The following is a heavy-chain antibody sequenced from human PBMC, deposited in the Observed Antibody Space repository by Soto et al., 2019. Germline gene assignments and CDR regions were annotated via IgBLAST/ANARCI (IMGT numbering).Heavy chain of an antibody. V-gene: IGHV4-59*08. CDR3: ARFGESYSRYWFDP. Sequence: PSETLSLTCTVSGGSISSYYWSWIRQPPGKGLEWIGYIYYSGSTNYNPSLKSRVTISVDSSKNQFSLKLSSVTAADTAVYYCARFGESYSRYWFDPWGQGTLVTVPS. CDR1: GGSISSYY. CDR2: IYYSGST. J-gene: IGHJ5*02. D-gene: IGHD3-10*01.